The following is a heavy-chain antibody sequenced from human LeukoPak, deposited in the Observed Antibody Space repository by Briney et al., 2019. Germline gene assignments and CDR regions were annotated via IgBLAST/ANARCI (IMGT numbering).Heavy chain of an antibody. J-gene: IGHJ6*03. D-gene: IGHD6-13*01. V-gene: IGHV4-30-2*01. CDR1: GGSISSGGYY. CDR2: IYHSGST. CDR3: ARVEVSSTTQRNYYYYYMDV. Sequence: SETLSLTCTVSGGSISSGGYYWSWIRQPPGKGLEWIGYIYHSGSTHYNPSLKSRVTISVDTSKNQFSLKLSSVTAADTAVYYCARVEVSSTTQRNYYYYYMDVWGKGTTVTVSS.